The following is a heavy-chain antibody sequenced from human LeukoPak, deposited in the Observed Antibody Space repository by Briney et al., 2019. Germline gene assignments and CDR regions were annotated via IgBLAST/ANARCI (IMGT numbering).Heavy chain of an antibody. J-gene: IGHJ4*02. Sequence: GGSLRLSCTASGFTLSRYWMAWVRQAPGKGLEWVANIKQDGSEKYYMDSVEGRFTISRDNSKNTLYLQMNSLRAEDTAVYYCAKAHPQPTYYDFWSGYYPFDYWGQGTLVTVSS. V-gene: IGHV3-7*03. CDR3: AKAHPQPTYYDFWSGYYPFDY. D-gene: IGHD3-3*01. CDR2: IKQDGSEK. CDR1: GFTLSRYW.